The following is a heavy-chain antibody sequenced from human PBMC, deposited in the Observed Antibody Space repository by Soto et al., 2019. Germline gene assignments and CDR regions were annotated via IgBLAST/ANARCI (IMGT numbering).Heavy chain of an antibody. CDR3: AHIYLPWYYDSSNYHYYFDY. J-gene: IGHJ4*02. D-gene: IGHD3-22*01. CDR2: TFWDDDK. CDR1: GFSLSRSGVG. V-gene: IGHV2-5*02. Sequence: GSGPTLVNPTQTLTLTCTFSGFSLSRSGVGVGWIRQPPGKALEWLALTFWDDDKRYNPSLKSRLTITKDTSENQVVLTMTNMDPVDTATYYCAHIYLPWYYDSSNYHYYFDYWGQGTLVTVSS.